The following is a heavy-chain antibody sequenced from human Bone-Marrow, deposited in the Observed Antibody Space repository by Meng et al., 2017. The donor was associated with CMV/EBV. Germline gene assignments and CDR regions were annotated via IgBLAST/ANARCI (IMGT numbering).Heavy chain of an antibody. CDR3: ARDKFRAPVD. V-gene: IGHV3-49*04. CDR2: IRSKAYGGTT. CDR1: GFTFGVYA. J-gene: IGHJ4*02. Sequence: GGSLRLSCTASGFTFGVYAMSWVRQAPGKGLEWVGFIRSKAYGGTTEYAASVKGRFTISRDDSKSIAYLQMNSLRAEDTAVYYCARDKFRAPVDWGQGTLVTVSS. D-gene: IGHD4-23*01.